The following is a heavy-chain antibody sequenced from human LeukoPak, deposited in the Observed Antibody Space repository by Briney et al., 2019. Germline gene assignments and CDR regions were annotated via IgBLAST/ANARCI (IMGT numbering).Heavy chain of an antibody. D-gene: IGHD3-10*01. CDR1: GGSFSGYY. CDR3: AGRESDGSGSRTFDY. V-gene: IGHV4-34*01. Sequence: SETLSLTCAVYGGSFSGYYWSWIRQPPGEGLEWIGEINHSGSTNYNPSLKSRVTISVDTSKNQFSLKLSSVTAADTAVYYCAGRESDGSGSRTFDYWSQGTLVTVSS. J-gene: IGHJ4*02. CDR2: INHSGST.